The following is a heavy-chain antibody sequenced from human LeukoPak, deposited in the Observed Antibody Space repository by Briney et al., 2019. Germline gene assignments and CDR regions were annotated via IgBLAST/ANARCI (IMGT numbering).Heavy chain of an antibody. CDR2: IYPGDSDT. CDR1: GYSFTSYW. V-gene: IGHV5-51*01. CDR3: ARLIGELSDAFDI. J-gene: IGHJ3*02. D-gene: IGHD1-26*01. Sequence: GESLKISCQGSGYSFTSYWIGWVRQMPGKGLEWMGTIYPGDSDTRYSPSFQGQVTISADKSISTAYLQWSSLKASDTAMYYCARLIGELSDAFDIWGQGTMVTVSS.